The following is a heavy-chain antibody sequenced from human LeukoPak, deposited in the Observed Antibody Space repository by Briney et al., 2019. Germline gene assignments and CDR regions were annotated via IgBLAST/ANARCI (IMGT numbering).Heavy chain of an antibody. V-gene: IGHV3-33*01. J-gene: IGHJ3*02. Sequence: GRSLRLSCAASGFTFSSYGMHWVRQAPGKGLEWVAVIWYDGSNKYYADSVKGRFTISRDNSKNTLYLQMNSLRAEDTAVYYCARPAGIAVAGTDAFDIWGQGTKVTVSS. D-gene: IGHD6-19*01. CDR3: ARPAGIAVAGTDAFDI. CDR2: IWYDGSNK. CDR1: GFTFSSYG.